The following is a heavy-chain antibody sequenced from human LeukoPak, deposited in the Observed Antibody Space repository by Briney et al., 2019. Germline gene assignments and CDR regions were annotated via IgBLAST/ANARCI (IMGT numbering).Heavy chain of an antibody. V-gene: IGHV4-39*01. D-gene: IGHD2-2*01. J-gene: IGHJ4*02. CDR1: GGSISSSTYY. Sequence: SETLSLTCTVSGGSISSSTYYWVWIRQPPGKGLEWIGSIYYNGNTYYNPSLKSRVTISVDTSKNQFSLRLSSVTATDRAVYYCASPPGGYCSSASCHTGGYFDYWGQGSLVTVSS. CDR2: IYYNGNT. CDR3: ASPPGGYCSSASCHTGGYFDY.